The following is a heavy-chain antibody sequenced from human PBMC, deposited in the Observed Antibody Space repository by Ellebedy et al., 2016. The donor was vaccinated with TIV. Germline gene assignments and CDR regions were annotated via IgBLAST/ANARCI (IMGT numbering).Heavy chain of an antibody. J-gene: IGHJ4*02. Sequence: SETLSLXXAVSGAPSGNYFWSWIRQPPGKGLEWIGEVTHTGGTNFNPSLESRVTMSLDTSENQFSLKLNSVNVADTAVYYCARGLTAAWELAGAWGQGTLVTVSA. D-gene: IGHD6-19*01. CDR2: VTHTGGT. V-gene: IGHV4-34*01. CDR3: ARGLTAAWELAGA. CDR1: GAPSGNYF.